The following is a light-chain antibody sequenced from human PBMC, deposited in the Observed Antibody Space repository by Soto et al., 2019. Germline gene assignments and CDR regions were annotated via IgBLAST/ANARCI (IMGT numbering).Light chain of an antibody. J-gene: IGKJ5*01. Sequence: EIVITQAPATLSVSPGEDVTLSCRASQSVPSRIAWYQQKPGQAASLLIYGASTRANGVPDRFIGTGSGTELTLTISSLKSEAYAVYYCQQYKSWPTITFGPGTRLEIK. V-gene: IGKV3-15*01. CDR3: QQYKSWPTIT. CDR2: GAS. CDR1: QSVPSR.